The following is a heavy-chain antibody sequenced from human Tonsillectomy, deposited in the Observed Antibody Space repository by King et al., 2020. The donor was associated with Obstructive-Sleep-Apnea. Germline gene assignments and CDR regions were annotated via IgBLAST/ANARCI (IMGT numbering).Heavy chain of an antibody. J-gene: IGHJ5*02. Sequence: VQLQESGPGLVKPSQTLSLTCTVSGDSISNEDYYWSWVRQPPGKGLEWIGYIYYSGSTYYNPSLKSRVTISVDTSKNQFSLKMRSVTAADTAVFYCARETGGYCSGGSRSNENNWFDRWGQGTLVTVSS. CDR2: IYYSGST. CDR1: GDSISNEDYY. D-gene: IGHD2-15*01. V-gene: IGHV4-30-4*01. CDR3: ARETGGYCSGGSRSNENNWFDR.